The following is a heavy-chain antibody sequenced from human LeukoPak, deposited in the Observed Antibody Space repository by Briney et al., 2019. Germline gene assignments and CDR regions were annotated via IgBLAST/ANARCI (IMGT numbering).Heavy chain of an antibody. Sequence: PGGSLRLSCAASGFTLSYYGMHWVRQAPGKGLEWVAFIEKDESDKYYADSVKGRFTISRDNSKNTLYLQMNSLRAEDTAVYYCAKDGYCSGGSCYPKHFDYWGQGTLVTVSS. D-gene: IGHD2-15*01. CDR1: GFTLSYYG. J-gene: IGHJ4*02. CDR2: IEKDESDK. CDR3: AKDGYCSGGSCYPKHFDY. V-gene: IGHV3-30*02.